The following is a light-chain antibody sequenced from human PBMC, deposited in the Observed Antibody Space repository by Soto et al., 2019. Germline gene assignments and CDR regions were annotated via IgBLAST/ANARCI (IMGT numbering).Light chain of an antibody. Sequence: VMTQSPATLSVSPGERATLSCTASQSINSNLAWYQQRPGQAPRLLIYGASTRATSIPARFSGSGSGTDFTLTISRLEPEDFAVYYCQQYGSSPTFGQGTKVDIK. J-gene: IGKJ1*01. CDR3: QQYGSSPT. V-gene: IGKV3-20*01. CDR1: QSINSN. CDR2: GAS.